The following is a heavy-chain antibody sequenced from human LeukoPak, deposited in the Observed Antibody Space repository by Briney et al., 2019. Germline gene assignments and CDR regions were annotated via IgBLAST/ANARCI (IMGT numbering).Heavy chain of an antibody. Sequence: SETLSLTCAVYGGSFSGYYWSWIRQPPGKGLEWIGEINHSGSTNYNPSLKSRVTMSVDTSKNQFSLKLSSVTAADTAVYYCARLRVDYYDSSGAPADYWGQGTLVTVSS. D-gene: IGHD3-22*01. CDR3: ARLRVDYYDSSGAPADY. CDR2: INHSGST. V-gene: IGHV4-34*01. CDR1: GGSFSGYY. J-gene: IGHJ4*02.